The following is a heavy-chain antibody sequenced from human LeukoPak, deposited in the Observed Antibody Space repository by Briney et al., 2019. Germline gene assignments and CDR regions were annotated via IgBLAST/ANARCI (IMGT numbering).Heavy chain of an antibody. J-gene: IGHJ3*02. CDR3: ATTLYCDSSSCYDAFDI. V-gene: IGHV4-34*01. D-gene: IGHD2-2*01. Sequence: SETLSLTCAVYGGSFSGHYWSWIRQTPGTGLEWIGSIYYTGRTYYNPSLKSRVTMSVDTSKNQFSLKLSSVTAGDTAVYYCATTLYCDSSSCYDAFDIWGLGTKVTVSS. CDR2: IYYTGRT. CDR1: GGSFSGHY.